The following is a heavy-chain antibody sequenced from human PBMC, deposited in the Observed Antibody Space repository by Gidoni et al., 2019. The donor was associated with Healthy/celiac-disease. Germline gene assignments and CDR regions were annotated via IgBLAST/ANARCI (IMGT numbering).Heavy chain of an antibody. J-gene: IGHJ4*02. CDR1: GGSISSSNW. V-gene: IGHV4-4*02. Sequence: QVQLQESGPGLKPSGTLSLTCAVSGGSISSSNWWSWVRQPPGKGLEWIGGIYHSGSTNYNPSLKSRVTISVDKSKNQFSLKLSSVTAADTAVYYCATATVTTRGLDYWGQGTLVTVSS. CDR2: IYHSGST. D-gene: IGHD4-17*01. CDR3: ATATVTTRGLDY.